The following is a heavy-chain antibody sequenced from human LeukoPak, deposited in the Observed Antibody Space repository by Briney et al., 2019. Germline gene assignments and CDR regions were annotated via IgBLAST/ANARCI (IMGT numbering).Heavy chain of an antibody. V-gene: IGHV4-34*01. D-gene: IGHD6-13*01. CDR2: INHSGST. CDR3: ASSWQQLDGGWFDP. J-gene: IGHJ5*02. Sequence: PSETLSLTCAVYGGSFSGYYWSWIRQPPGKGLEWIGEINHSGSTNYNPSLKSRVTISVDTSKNQFSLKLSSVTAADTAVYYCASSWQQLDGGWFDPWGQGTLVTVSS. CDR1: GGSFSGYY.